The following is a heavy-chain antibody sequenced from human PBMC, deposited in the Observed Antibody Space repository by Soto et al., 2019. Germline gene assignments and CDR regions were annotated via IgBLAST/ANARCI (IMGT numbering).Heavy chain of an antibody. J-gene: IGHJ6*02. CDR2: LYWYDDK. CDR1: GFSLSNNGVG. Sequence: QITLKESGPTLVKPTQTLTLTYAFSGFSLSNNGVGVACIRQPPGKALEWLACLYWYDDKRYRPSLKSRLTITRDTSKNQVVLAMTNIDPMDTATYYCARDATMQNYSYGKEVWGHGTTVTVSS. V-gene: IGHV2-5*01. CDR3: ARDATMQNYSYGKEV.